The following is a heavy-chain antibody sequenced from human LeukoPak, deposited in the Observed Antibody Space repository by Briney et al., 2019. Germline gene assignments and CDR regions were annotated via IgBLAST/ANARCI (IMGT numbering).Heavy chain of an antibody. CDR2: IYHSGST. Sequence: PSETLSLTCTVSGGSISSYYWSWIRQPPGKGLEWIGSIYHSGSTYYNPSLKSRVTISVDTSKNQFSLKLSSVTAADTAVYYCARGTRHFDYWGQATLVTVSS. D-gene: IGHD1-14*01. V-gene: IGHV4-59*08. CDR3: ARGTRHFDY. CDR1: GGSISSYY. J-gene: IGHJ4*02.